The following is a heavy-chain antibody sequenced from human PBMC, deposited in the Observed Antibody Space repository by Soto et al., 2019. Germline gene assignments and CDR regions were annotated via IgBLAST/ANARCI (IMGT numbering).Heavy chain of an antibody. CDR1: GGSISSSSYY. D-gene: IGHD2-2*01. V-gene: IGHV4-39*01. Sequence: SETLSLTCTVSGGSISSSSYYWGWIRQPPGKGLEWIGSIYYSGSTYYNPSLKSRVTISVDTSKNQFSLKLSSVTAADTAVYYCARGLSGRLLEDYGMDVWGQGTTVTVSS. CDR2: IYYSGST. CDR3: ARGLSGRLLEDYGMDV. J-gene: IGHJ6*02.